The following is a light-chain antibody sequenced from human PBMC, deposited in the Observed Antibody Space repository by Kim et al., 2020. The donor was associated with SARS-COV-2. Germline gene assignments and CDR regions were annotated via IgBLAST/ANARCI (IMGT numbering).Light chain of an antibody. Sequence: EVVLTQSPGTLSLSPGDRATLSCMASQSVYSNYLAWYQQKPGQAPRLLIYAASSRATGIPDRFSGSGSGTDFTLTIRRLQPEDFAVYYCQQYGTSWTFGRGTKVDIK. J-gene: IGKJ1*01. CDR1: QSVYSNY. CDR2: AAS. V-gene: IGKV3-20*01. CDR3: QQYGTSWT.